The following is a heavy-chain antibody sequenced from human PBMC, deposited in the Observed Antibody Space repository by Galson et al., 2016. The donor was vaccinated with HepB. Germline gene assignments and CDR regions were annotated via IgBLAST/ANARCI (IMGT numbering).Heavy chain of an antibody. V-gene: IGHV3-74*01. CDR3: ARDPSSPGYSRYFDH. Sequence: SLRLSCAASGFSFSTYWMHWVRQAPGKGLVWVSGIKSDGRSTKYADSVKGRFTISRDNAKNTLYLQLNSLRAEDTALYYCARDPSSPGYSRYFDHWGQGTLVTVSS. CDR2: IKSDGRST. D-gene: IGHD5-12*01. J-gene: IGHJ4*02. CDR1: GFSFSTYW.